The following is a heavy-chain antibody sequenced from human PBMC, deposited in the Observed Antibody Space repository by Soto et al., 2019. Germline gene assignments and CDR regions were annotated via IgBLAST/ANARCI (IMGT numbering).Heavy chain of an antibody. CDR3: ACDPSGDCPNWFDP. V-gene: IGHV1-69*02. Sequence: SVKVSCKASGGTFSSYTISWVRQAPGQGLEWMGRIIPILGIANYAQKFQGRVTITADKSTSTAYMELSSLRSEDTAVYYSACDPSGDCPNWFDPWGQGTLVTVSS. D-gene: IGHD2-21*01. CDR2: IIPILGIA. CDR1: GGTFSSYT. J-gene: IGHJ5*02.